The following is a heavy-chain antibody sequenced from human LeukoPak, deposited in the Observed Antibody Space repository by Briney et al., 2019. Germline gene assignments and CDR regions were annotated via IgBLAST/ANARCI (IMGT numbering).Heavy chain of an antibody. CDR3: ARGLWTQPGLVPFNY. CDR2: IHHFGRT. CDR1: GDSIISYY. D-gene: IGHD5-18*01. J-gene: IGHJ4*02. V-gene: IGHV4-59*01. Sequence: PSETLSLTCSVSGDSIISYYWNWLRQSPGKGLEWIGNIHHFGRTEYNSSLRSRVTMFLDSSKNQFSLKLTSVTPTDTAVHYCARGLWTQPGLVPFNYWGQGVLVTVSS.